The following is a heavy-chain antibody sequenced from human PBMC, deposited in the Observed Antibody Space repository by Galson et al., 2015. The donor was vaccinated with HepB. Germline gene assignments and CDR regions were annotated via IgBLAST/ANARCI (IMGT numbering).Heavy chain of an antibody. CDR2: IYAGDSET. CDR3: ARSSLAAGVTSDF. J-gene: IGHJ4*02. Sequence: QSGAEMKKPGESLKISCKGSGYSFTRYWIGWVRQMPGKGLEWMGIIYAGDSETRYSPSFQGQVTISADKSISTAYLQWSSLKASDTAIYYCARSSLAAGVTSDFWGQGILVTVSS. V-gene: IGHV5-51*01. D-gene: IGHD6-13*01. CDR1: GYSFTRYW.